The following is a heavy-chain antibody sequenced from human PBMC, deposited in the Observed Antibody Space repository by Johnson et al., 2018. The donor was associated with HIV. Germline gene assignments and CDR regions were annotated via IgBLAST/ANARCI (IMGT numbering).Heavy chain of an antibody. D-gene: IGHD5-12*01. J-gene: IGHJ3*01. V-gene: IGHV3-13*01. CDR3: AKHMWGFRYTGYDRDVFDV. CDR1: GFTFSSYD. CDR2: IGTAGDT. Sequence: MLLVESGGGLVQPGGSLRLSCAASGFTFSSYDMHWVRQATGKGLEWVSAIGTAGDTYYPGSVKGRFTISRENAKNSLYLQMNSLRAEDTAVYYCAKHMWGFRYTGYDRDVFDVWGQGTMVTVSS.